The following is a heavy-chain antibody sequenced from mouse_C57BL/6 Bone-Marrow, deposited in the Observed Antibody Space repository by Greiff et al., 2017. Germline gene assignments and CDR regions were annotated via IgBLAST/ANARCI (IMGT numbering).Heavy chain of an antibody. V-gene: IGHV1-72*01. D-gene: IGHD1-1*01. CDR1: GYTFTSYW. Sequence: VQLQQPGAELVKPGASVKLSCKASGYTFTSYWMHWVKQRPGRGLEWIGRIDPNSGGTKYNQKFKSKATLTVDKPSSPAYMQLSSLTSEDTAVYYCARWRYYGSPLDYWGQGTLLTVSS. CDR3: ARWRYYGSPLDY. J-gene: IGHJ2*01. CDR2: IDPNSGGT.